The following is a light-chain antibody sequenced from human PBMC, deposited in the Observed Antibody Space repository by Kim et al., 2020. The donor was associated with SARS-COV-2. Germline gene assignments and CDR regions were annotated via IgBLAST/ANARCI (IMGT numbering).Light chain of an antibody. Sequence: DIVLTQSPLSLVVTLGQPASISCRSTESLVHTDENIFLNWFHQRPGQPPRLLIYKVSDRFPGVPDRFSGGGSGTDFTLKISRTEPEDVGVYFCMQGLQSPVTFGQGTRLEIK. CDR2: KVS. V-gene: IGKV2-24*01. CDR1: ESLVHTDENIF. J-gene: IGKJ5*01. CDR3: MQGLQSPVT.